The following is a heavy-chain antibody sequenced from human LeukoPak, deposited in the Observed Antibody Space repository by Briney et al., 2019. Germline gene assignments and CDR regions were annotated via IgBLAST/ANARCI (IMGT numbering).Heavy chain of an antibody. V-gene: IGHV1-18*01. D-gene: IGHD2-15*01. J-gene: IGHJ4*02. CDR2: ISAYNGNT. CDR1: GYTFTSYG. Sequence: ASVKVSCKASGYTFTSYGISWVRQAPGQGLEWMGWISAYNGNTNYAQKLQGRVTMTTDTSTSTAYMELRSLRSDDTAVYYCARAGGWYCSGGSCYSGHFDYWGQGTLVTVSS. CDR3: ARAGGWYCSGGSCYSGHFDY.